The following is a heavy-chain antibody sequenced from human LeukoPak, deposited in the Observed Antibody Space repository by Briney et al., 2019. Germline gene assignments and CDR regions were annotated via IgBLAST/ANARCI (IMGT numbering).Heavy chain of an antibody. D-gene: IGHD6-19*01. CDR2: ISYDGSNK. V-gene: IGHV3-30*04. Sequence: GGSLRLSCAASGFTFSNYALHWVRQAPGKGLEWVAFISYDGSNKYYADSVKGRFTISRDNSKNTLFLQMSSLRAEDTAVYYCARVKVKQWLVRTFDYWGQGTLVTVSS. CDR1: GFTFSNYA. J-gene: IGHJ4*02. CDR3: ARVKVKQWLVRTFDY.